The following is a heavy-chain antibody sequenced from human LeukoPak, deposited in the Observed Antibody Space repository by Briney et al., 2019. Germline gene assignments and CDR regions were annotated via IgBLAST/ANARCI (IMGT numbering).Heavy chain of an antibody. V-gene: IGHV3-23*01. D-gene: IGHD2/OR15-2a*01. CDR3: AKLAAKIDTSYYYMDV. J-gene: IGHJ6*03. CDR2: ISGSGGST. Sequence: GGSLRLSCAASGFTFSSYAMSWVRQAPGKGLEWVSAISGSGGSTYYADSVKGRFTISRDNSKNTLYLQMNSLRAEDTAVYYCAKLAAKIDTSYYYMDVWGKGTTVTVSS. CDR1: GFTFSSYA.